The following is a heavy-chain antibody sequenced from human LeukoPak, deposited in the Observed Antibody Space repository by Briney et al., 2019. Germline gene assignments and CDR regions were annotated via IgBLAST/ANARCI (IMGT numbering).Heavy chain of an antibody. J-gene: IGHJ6*03. V-gene: IGHV1-2*06. D-gene: IGHD3-10*01. CDR1: GYTFTGYY. CDR2: INPNSGGT. Sequence: ASVKVSCEASGYTFTGYYMHWVRQAPGQGLEWMGRINPNSGGTNYAQKFQGRVTMTRDTSISTAYMELSRLRSDDTAVYYCASSPGRYYYYMDVWGKGTTVTVSS. CDR3: ASSPGRYYYYMDV.